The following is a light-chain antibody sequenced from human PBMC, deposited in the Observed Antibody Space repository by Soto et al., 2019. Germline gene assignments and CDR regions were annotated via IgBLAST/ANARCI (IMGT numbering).Light chain of an antibody. Sequence: QPALTQPASVSGSPGQSITISCTGTSSDVGGYNFVSWYQQHPGKAPKLMLYNVYDRPSGISHRFSGSRSGNTASLTISGLQAEDEAHYYCNSYTSSSTLVFGGGTKVTVL. CDR3: NSYTSSSTLV. CDR1: SSDVGGYNF. CDR2: NVY. V-gene: IGLV2-14*03. J-gene: IGLJ2*01.